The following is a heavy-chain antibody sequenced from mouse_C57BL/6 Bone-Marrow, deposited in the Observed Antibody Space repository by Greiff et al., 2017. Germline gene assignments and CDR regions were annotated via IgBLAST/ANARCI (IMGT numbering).Heavy chain of an antibody. CDR2: ISYSGST. CDR1: GYSITSDYA. J-gene: IGHJ2*01. CDR3: ARWGYGSSYYCDY. D-gene: IGHD1-1*01. V-gene: IGHV3-2*02. Sequence: EVKLMESGPGLVKPSQSLSLTCTVTGYSITSDYAWNWIRQFPGNKLEWMGYISYSGSTSYNPSLKSRISITRDTSKNQFFLQLNSVTTEDTATYYCARWGYGSSYYCDYGGQGTTLTVSS.